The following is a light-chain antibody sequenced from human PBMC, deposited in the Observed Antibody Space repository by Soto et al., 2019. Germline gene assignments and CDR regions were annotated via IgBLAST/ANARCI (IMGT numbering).Light chain of an antibody. CDR3: VLYMGSGISV. Sequence: QTVVTQEPSFSVSPGGTVTLTCGLSSGSVSTSYYPSWYQQTPGQAPRTLIYNTNTRSSGVPGCFSGSILGNKAALTIAGAQADDESDYYCVLYMGSGISVFGGGTKLTVL. CDR1: SGSVSTSYY. V-gene: IGLV8-61*02. J-gene: IGLJ3*02. CDR2: NTN.